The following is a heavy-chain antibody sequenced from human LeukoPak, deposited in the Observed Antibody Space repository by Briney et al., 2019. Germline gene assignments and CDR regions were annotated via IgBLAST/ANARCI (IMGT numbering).Heavy chain of an antibody. CDR1: GGTFSSYA. J-gene: IGHJ3*02. CDR3: ARALGGDYVWGSYRTDAFDI. V-gene: IGHV1-69*04. CDR2: IIPILGIA. D-gene: IGHD3-16*02. Sequence: ASVKVSCKASGGTFSSYAISWVRQAPGQGLEWMGRIIPILGIANYAQKFQGRVTITADKSTSTAYMELSSLRSKDTAVYYCARALGGDYVWGSYRTDAFDIWGQGTMVTVSS.